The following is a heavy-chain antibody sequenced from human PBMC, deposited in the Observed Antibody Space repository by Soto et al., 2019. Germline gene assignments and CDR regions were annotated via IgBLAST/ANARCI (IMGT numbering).Heavy chain of an antibody. J-gene: IGHJ3*02. CDR2: ISPYNGNT. V-gene: IGHV1-18*01. CDR3: ARATTVTTASAFDI. Sequence: ASVKVSCKASVYIFTGYGITWVRQAPGQGLEWMGWISPYNGNTNYAQRFQDRVTMTTDTSTSTAYMELRSLRSDDTAVYYCARATTVTTASAFDIWGQGTMVTVSS. CDR1: VYIFTGYG. D-gene: IGHD4-17*01.